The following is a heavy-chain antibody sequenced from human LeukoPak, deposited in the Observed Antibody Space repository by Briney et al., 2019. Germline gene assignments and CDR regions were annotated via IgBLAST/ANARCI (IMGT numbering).Heavy chain of an antibody. CDR1: GYTFTSYG. CDR3: ARKMYYYDSSGNWNAFDI. V-gene: IGHV1-18*01. CDR2: ISPYNGNT. J-gene: IGHJ3*02. D-gene: IGHD3-22*01. Sequence: GASVKVSCKASGYTFTSYGISWVRQAPGQGLEWMGWISPYNGNTNYAQKLQGRVTMTTDTSTSTAYMELRSLRSDDTAVYYCARKMYYYDSSGNWNAFDIWGQGTMVTVSS.